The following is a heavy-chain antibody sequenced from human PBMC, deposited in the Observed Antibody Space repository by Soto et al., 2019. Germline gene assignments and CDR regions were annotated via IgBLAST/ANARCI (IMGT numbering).Heavy chain of an antibody. Sequence: PSETLSLTCTVSGGSISSYYWSWIRQPPGKGLEWIGYIYYSGSTNYNPSLKSRVTISVDTSKNQFSLKLRSVTAADTAVYYCARAPGDYGDPPGYFYSYWDVGGKGTPVTVSS. D-gene: IGHD4-17*01. CDR2: IYYSGST. J-gene: IGHJ6*03. V-gene: IGHV4-59*01. CDR1: GGSISSYY. CDR3: ARAPGDYGDPPGYFYSYWDV.